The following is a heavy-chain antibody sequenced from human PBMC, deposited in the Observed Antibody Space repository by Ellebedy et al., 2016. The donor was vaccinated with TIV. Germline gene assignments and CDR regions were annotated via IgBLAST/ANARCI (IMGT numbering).Heavy chain of an antibody. CDR2: IKQDGSEK. CDR3: ARRLKESSANAFDY. J-gene: IGHJ4*02. CDR1: GFTFSSYW. V-gene: IGHV3-7*02. D-gene: IGHD2-2*01. Sequence: PGGSLRLSCAASGFTFSSYWMSWVRQAPGKGLEWVANIKQDGSEKYYVDSVKGRFTISRDNAKNSLYLQMNSLGVEDTAVYYCARRLKESSANAFDYWGQGTLVTVSS.